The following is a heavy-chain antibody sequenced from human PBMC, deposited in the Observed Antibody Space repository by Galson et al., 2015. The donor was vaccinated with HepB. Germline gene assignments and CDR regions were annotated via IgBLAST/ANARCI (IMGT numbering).Heavy chain of an antibody. Sequence: SVKVSCKASGYTFTGYYMHWVRQAPGQGLEWMGWINPNSGGTNYAQKFQGWVTMTRDTSISTAYMELSRLRSDDTAVYYCAREGYYYGAGSYSFDYWGQGTLVTVSS. V-gene: IGHV1-2*04. CDR1: GYTFTGYY. D-gene: IGHD3-10*01. J-gene: IGHJ4*02. CDR2: INPNSGGT. CDR3: AREGYYYGAGSYSFDY.